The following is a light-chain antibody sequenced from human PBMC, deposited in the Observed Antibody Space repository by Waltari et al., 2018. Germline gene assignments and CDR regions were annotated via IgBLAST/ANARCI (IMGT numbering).Light chain of an antibody. Sequence: EIVLTQSPGTLSLSPGERATLSCRASQTVRTTYLAWYQQKPGQAPTLLIYGASSRATGIPYRFSGSGSGTDFSLTISSLEPEDFAVYYCQQYDSSPLTFGGGTKVEIK. J-gene: IGKJ4*01. CDR2: GAS. CDR1: QTVRTTY. CDR3: QQYDSSPLT. V-gene: IGKV3-20*01.